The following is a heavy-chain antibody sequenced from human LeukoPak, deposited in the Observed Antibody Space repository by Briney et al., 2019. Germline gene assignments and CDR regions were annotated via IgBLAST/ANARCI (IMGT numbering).Heavy chain of an antibody. CDR3: ARDYGDYGASLDY. V-gene: IGHV3-30-3*01. CDR2: ISYDGSNK. CDR1: GFTFSSYV. D-gene: IGHD4-17*01. J-gene: IGHJ4*02. Sequence: PGRSLRLSCAASGFTFSSYVMHWVRQAPGKGLEWVAVISYDGSNKFYADSVKGRFTISRDNSKNTLYLQMSILRPEDTAVYYCARDYGDYGASLDYWGQGTLVTVSS.